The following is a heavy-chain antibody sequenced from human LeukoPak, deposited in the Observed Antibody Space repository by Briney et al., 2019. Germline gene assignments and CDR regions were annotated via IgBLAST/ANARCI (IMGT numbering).Heavy chain of an antibody. CDR1: GDSLSSGTYY. CDR3: ARRRTTFFDY. Sequence: SETLSLTCTVSGDSLSSGTYYWGWIRQPPEKGLEWVGSIYYNGRTYYSPSLKSRVTISADTSKNQFSLKLSSVTAADTAVYYCARRRTTFFDYWGQGILVTVSP. D-gene: IGHD1/OR15-1a*01. CDR2: IYYNGRT. J-gene: IGHJ4*02. V-gene: IGHV4-39*01.